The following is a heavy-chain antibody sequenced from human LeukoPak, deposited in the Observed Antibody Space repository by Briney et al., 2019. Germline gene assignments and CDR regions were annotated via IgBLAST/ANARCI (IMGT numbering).Heavy chain of an antibody. CDR3: SRNGLVDFDY. V-gene: IGHV3-49*04. CDR1: GFAFDDFA. Sequence: GGSLRLSCTTSGFAFDDFAMSWVRQPAGKGLEWVGFIRRRAYGGAAEYAASVKGRFIISRDDSKGVAYLQMNSLKTEDTAVYYCSRNGLVDFDYWGQGSRVIVSP. J-gene: IGHJ4*02. CDR2: IRRRAYGGAA.